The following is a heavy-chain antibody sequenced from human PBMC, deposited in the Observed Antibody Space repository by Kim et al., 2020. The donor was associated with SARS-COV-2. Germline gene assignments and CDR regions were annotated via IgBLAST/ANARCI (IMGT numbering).Heavy chain of an antibody. V-gene: IGHV1-46*01. CDR2: INPSGGST. CDR1: GYTFTSYY. J-gene: IGHJ4*02. D-gene: IGHD3-16*02. CDR3: AREYPYYVWGSYRSYYFDY. Sequence: ASVTVSCKASGYTFTSYYMHWVRQAPGQGLEWMGIINPSGGSTSYAQKFQGRVTMTRDTSTSTVYMELSSLRSEDTAVYYCAREYPYYVWGSYRSYYFDYWGQGTLVTVSS.